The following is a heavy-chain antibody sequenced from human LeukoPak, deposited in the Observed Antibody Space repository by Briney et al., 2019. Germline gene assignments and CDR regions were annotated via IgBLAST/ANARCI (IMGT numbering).Heavy chain of an antibody. Sequence: GGSLRLSCSASGFTFSSYAMHWVRQAPGKGLEYVSAISSNGGSTYYADSMKGRFTISRDNSKNTLYLQMSSLRAEDTAVYYCVKDTAAGTPTYYFDYWGQGTLVTVSS. CDR1: GFTFSSYA. D-gene: IGHD6-19*01. CDR3: VKDTAAGTPTYYFDY. V-gene: IGHV3-64D*06. J-gene: IGHJ4*02. CDR2: ISSNGGST.